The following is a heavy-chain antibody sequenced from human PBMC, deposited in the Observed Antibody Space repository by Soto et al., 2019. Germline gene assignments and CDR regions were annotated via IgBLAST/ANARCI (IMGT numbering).Heavy chain of an antibody. D-gene: IGHD2-15*01. V-gene: IGHV4-34*01. J-gene: IGHJ4*02. CDR1: GGSFSGYY. CDR2: INHGGST. CDR3: ARGGLDSVVVVAAANSRAIDY. Sequence: QVQLQQWGAGLLKPSETLSLTCAVYGGSFSGYYWSWIRQPPGKGLEGIGEINHGGSTNYNPSPKSRVTISVDTSKNQFSLKRSSVTAADTAVYYCARGGLDSVVVVAAANSRAIDYWGQGTLVTVSS.